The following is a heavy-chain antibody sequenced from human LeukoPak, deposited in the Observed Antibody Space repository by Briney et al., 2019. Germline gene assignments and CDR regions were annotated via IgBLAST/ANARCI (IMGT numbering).Heavy chain of an antibody. V-gene: IGHV1-8*01. J-gene: IGHJ4*02. CDR2: MNPNRGNT. D-gene: IGHD3-22*01. CDR3: ARVTGSVSYSAAYYFDY. Sequence: GASVKDSCKASGYTFSTYDINWVRQATGQGLERMGWMNPNRGNTGYAQKFQGRVTMTRHTSISTVYMELSSLRSEDTAVYYCARVTGSVSYSAAYYFDYWGQGTLVTVSS. CDR1: GYTFSTYD.